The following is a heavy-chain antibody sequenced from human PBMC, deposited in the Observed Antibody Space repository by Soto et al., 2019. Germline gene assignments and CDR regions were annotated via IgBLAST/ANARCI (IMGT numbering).Heavy chain of an antibody. J-gene: IGHJ2*01. CDR2: IYHSGST. V-gene: IGHV4-38-2*01. CDR1: GYSISSGYY. Sequence: SETLSLTCAVSGYSISSGYYWGWIRQPPGKGLEWIGSIYHSGSTYYNPSLKSRGTISVGSSNNQFSLKLTSVTAADTAVYYCARGRGDGYNQNWYFDLWGRGTLVTVSS. D-gene: IGHD3-10*01. CDR3: ARGRGDGYNQNWYFDL.